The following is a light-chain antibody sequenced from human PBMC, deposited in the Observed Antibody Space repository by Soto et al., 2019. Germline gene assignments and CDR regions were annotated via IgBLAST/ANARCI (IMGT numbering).Light chain of an antibody. CDR3: QQHNEWRDN. V-gene: IGKV3-15*01. CDR2: DAY. CDR1: QTVSSD. Sequence: VVMTQAPATLWVSPGEGATLSCRASQTVSSDLAWFQQRPGQAPRLLIYDAYTRDTRIAARFSGSGSGTEFTLNISSLQSEDFAVYYCQQHNEWRDNFGQGTKVDIK. J-gene: IGKJ2*01.